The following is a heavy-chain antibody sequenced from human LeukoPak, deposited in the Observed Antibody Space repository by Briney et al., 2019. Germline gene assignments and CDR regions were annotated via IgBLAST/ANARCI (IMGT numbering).Heavy chain of an antibody. V-gene: IGHV3-30*18. CDR3: AKEKRYYDSIRAAFDI. CDR2: ISYDGSNK. D-gene: IGHD3-22*01. J-gene: IGHJ3*02. CDR1: GFTFSSYG. Sequence: GGSLRLSCAASGFTFSSYGMHWVRQAPGKGLEWVAVISYDGSNKYYADSVKSRFTISRDNSKNTLYLQMNSLRAEDTAVYYCAKEKRYYDSIRAAFDIWGQGTMVTVSS.